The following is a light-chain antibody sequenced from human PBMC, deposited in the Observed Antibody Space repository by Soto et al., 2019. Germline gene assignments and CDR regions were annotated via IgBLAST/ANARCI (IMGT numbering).Light chain of an antibody. J-gene: IGLJ1*01. CDR2: QDN. CDR1: KLGDKF. CDR3: QAWDSNTNYV. Sequence: SYELTQPPSVSVSPGQTASITCSGEKLGDKFAWWYQQKPGRSPVLVISQDNMRPSGIPERFSGSNSGNTATLTISGTQAMDEADYYCQAWDSNTNYVFGSGTKVTVL. V-gene: IGLV3-1*01.